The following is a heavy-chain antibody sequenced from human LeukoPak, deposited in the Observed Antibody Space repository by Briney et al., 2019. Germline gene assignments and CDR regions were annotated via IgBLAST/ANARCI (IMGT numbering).Heavy chain of an antibody. V-gene: IGHV3-30*02. D-gene: IGHD2-21*02. CDR2: IRYDGSNK. J-gene: IGHJ4*02. CDR1: GFTFSSYG. Sequence: PGGSLRLSCAASGFTFSSYGMHWVRQAPGKGLEWVAFIRYDGSNKYYADSVKGRFTISRDNSKNTLYLQMNSLRAEDTAVYYCAKDNVVVTAIRPYYFDYWGQGTLVTVSS. CDR3: AKDNVVVTAIRPYYFDY.